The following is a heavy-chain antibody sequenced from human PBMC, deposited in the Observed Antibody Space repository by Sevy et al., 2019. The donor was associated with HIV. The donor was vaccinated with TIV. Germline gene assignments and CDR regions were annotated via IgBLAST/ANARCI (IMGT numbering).Heavy chain of an antibody. Sequence: ASVKVSCKASGYTFTSYGISWVRQAPGQGLEWMGWISAYNGNTNYAQKLQGRVTMTTDTSTSTAYMELSRLRSDDTAVYYCARGYDSSGYPPIIAAFDIWGQGTMVTVSS. J-gene: IGHJ3*02. D-gene: IGHD3-22*01. V-gene: IGHV1-18*01. CDR1: GYTFTSYG. CDR2: ISAYNGNT. CDR3: ARGYDSSGYPPIIAAFDI.